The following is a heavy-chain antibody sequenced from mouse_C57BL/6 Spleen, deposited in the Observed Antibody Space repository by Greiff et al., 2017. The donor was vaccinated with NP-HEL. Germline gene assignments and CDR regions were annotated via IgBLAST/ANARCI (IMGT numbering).Heavy chain of an antibody. Sequence: QVQLKHSGAELAKPGASVKLSCKASGYTFTSYWMHWVKQRPGQGLEWIGYINPSSGYTKYNQKFKDKATLTADKSSSTAYMQLSSLTYEDSAVYYCAKTAQVQYYFDYWGQGTTLTVSS. D-gene: IGHD3-2*02. J-gene: IGHJ2*01. CDR1: GYTFTSYW. CDR3: AKTAQVQYYFDY. V-gene: IGHV1-7*01. CDR2: INPSSGYT.